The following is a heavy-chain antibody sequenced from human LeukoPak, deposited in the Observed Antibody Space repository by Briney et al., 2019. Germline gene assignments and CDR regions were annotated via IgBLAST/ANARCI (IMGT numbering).Heavy chain of an antibody. CDR1: GGSISSGSYY. CDR2: IYTSGST. CDR3: ARERDGSGYFYLFDY. V-gene: IGHV4-61*02. J-gene: IGHJ4*02. D-gene: IGHD5-18*01. Sequence: SQTLSLTCTVSGGSISSGSYYWSWIRQPAGKGLEWIGRIYTSGSTNYNPSLKSRVTISVDTSKNQFSLKLSSVTAADTAVYYCARERDGSGYFYLFDYWGQGTLVTVSS.